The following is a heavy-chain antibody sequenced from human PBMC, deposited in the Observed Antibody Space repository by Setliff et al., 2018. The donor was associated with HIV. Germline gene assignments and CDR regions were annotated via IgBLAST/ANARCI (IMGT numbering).Heavy chain of an antibody. V-gene: IGHV4-39*01. CDR2: IYYSGTT. Sequence: SETLSLTCTVSGGSVRRSTSYWGWIRQPPGKGLEWIGSIYYSGTTDSNPSLKSRVTISVDTSKNQFSLRLTSVTAADTAVYYCARRQMVVAAVDAFDIWGQGTMVTVSS. CDR1: GGSVRRSTSY. J-gene: IGHJ3*02. CDR3: ARRQMVVAAVDAFDI. D-gene: IGHD2-15*01.